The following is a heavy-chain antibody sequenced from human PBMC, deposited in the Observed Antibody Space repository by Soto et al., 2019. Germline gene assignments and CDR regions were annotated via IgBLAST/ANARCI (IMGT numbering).Heavy chain of an antibody. J-gene: IGHJ5*01. CDR3: ARLIGNSWLDS. CDR1: GGSISSAAYC. V-gene: IGHV4-30-4*01. Sequence: PSETLSLTCTVSGGSISSAAYCWSWIRQSPDKGLEWIGHIYDGGTTYSSPSLKGRVTISADTSETQLSLQLNSVTPDDTAVYYCARLIGNSWLDSWGQGTLVTVSS. D-gene: IGHD2-8*01. CDR2: IYDGGTT.